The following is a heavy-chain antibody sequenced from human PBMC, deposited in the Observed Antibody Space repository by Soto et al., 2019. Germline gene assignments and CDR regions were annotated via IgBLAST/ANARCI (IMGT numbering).Heavy chain of an antibody. V-gene: IGHV3-23*01. Sequence: GGSLRLSCATSGLTFSNYAMSWVRQAPGGGLEWDSSMSGSSSTTYYADSVRGRFTISRDRSKNTLYLQMSSLRAEDTALYYCAKSQERELPRVIDFWGQGTLVTVSS. CDR3: AKSQERELPRVIDF. CDR1: GLTFSNYA. J-gene: IGHJ4*02. CDR2: MSGSSSTT. D-gene: IGHD1-7*01.